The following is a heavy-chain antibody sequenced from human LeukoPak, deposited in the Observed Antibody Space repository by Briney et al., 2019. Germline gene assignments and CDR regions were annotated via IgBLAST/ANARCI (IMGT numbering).Heavy chain of an antibody. Sequence: SVKVSCKSSGGTFISYAISWVRQAPGQGLEWMGGIIPIFGTANYAQKFQGRVTITADESTSTAYMELSSLRSEDTAVYYCARGYSYGPPKGTADVWGKGTTVTVSS. J-gene: IGHJ6*04. CDR1: GGTFISYA. V-gene: IGHV1-69*13. CDR3: ARGYSYGPPKGTADV. CDR2: IIPIFGTA. D-gene: IGHD5-18*01.